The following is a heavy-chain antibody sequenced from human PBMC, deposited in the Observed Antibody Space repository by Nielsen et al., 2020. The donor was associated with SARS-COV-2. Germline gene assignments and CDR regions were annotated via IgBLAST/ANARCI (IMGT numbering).Heavy chain of an antibody. CDR2: IHYTGST. D-gene: IGHD6-19*01. CDR1: GGSMSNSNYY. V-gene: IGHV4-39*01. J-gene: IGHJ4*02. CDR3: ARQSRWLANFDY. Sequence: SETLSPTCTVSGGSMSNSNYYWGWIRQPPGRGLEWIGGIHYTGSTYYNPSLTSRATISVDTSKKQFSLRLSSVTAADTAVYYCARQSRWLANFDYWGQGTLVTVSS.